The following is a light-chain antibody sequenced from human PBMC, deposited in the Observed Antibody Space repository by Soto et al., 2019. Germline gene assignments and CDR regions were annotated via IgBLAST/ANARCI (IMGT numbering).Light chain of an antibody. J-gene: IGKJ5*01. CDR3: QQYDNLPIT. V-gene: IGKV1-33*01. Sequence: DIQMTQSPYSLSASVGDRVTITCQASQDISNYLNWYQQKPGKAPKLLIYDASNLETGVPSRFSGSGSGTDFTFTISSLQPEDIATYCCQQYDNLPITFGQGTRLEIK. CDR1: QDISNY. CDR2: DAS.